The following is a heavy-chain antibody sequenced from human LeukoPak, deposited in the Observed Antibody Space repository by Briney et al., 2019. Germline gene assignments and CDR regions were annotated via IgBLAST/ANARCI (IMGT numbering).Heavy chain of an antibody. V-gene: IGHV3-72*01. CDR1: GFIFSDHY. CDR2: TRNEANIYTT. Sequence: GGSLRLSCAASGFIFSDHYMDWVRQAPGKGLEWVGRTRNEANIYTTKYAASVKGRFTISRDDSKNSLYLQMNSLKTEDTAVYYCARVSGYSYDQAFDYWGQGTLVTVSS. CDR3: ARVSGYSYDQAFDY. D-gene: IGHD5-18*01. J-gene: IGHJ4*02.